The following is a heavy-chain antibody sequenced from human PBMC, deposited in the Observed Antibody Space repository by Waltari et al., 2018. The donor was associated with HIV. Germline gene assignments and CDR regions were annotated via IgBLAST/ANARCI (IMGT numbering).Heavy chain of an antibody. CDR3: AHSVDYNYDSSGYLATNWFDP. CDR1: GFSLSTSGVG. J-gene: IGHJ5*02. Sequence: QITLKESGPTLVKPTQTLTLTCTFSGFSLSTSGVGVGWIRQPPGKALEWLALIYWDDDKRYSQHREGRLTITKDTAKNQVVLTMTNMDPVDTATYYCAHSVDYNYDSSGYLATNWFDPWGQGTLVTVSS. CDR2: IYWDDDK. V-gene: IGHV2-5*02. D-gene: IGHD3-22*01.